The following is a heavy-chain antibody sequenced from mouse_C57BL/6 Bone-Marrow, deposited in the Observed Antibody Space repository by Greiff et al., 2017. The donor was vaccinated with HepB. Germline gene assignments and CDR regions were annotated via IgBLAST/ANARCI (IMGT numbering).Heavy chain of an antibody. CDR1: GFTFSDYY. V-gene: IGHV5-16*01. D-gene: IGHD2-5*01. CDR3: ARDSYSNFFDY. Sequence: EVQVVESEGGLVQPGRSMKLSCTASGFTFSDYYMAWVRQVPEKGLEWVANINYDGSSTYYLDSLKSRFIISRDNAKNILYLQMSSLKSEDTATYYCARDSYSNFFDYWGQGTTLTVSS. J-gene: IGHJ2*01. CDR2: INYDGSST.